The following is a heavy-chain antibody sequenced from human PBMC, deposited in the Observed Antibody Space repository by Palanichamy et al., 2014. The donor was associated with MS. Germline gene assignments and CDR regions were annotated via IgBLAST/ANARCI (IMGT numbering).Heavy chain of an antibody. J-gene: IGHJ4*02. CDR2: ISEDGSNK. V-gene: IGHV3-30*18. CDR3: AKGDYFDY. Sequence: QVQLVESGGGVVQPGRSLRLSCAASGFTFTSYGMHWVRQAPGKGLQWVAVISEDGSNKYYVDSVKGRFTISRDNSKNTLYLQMNSLRPEDTAVYYCAKGDYFDYWGQGTLVTVTS. CDR1: GFTFTSYG.